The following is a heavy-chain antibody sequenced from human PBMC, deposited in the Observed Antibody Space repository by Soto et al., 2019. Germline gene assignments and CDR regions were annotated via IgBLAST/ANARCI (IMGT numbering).Heavy chain of an antibody. Sequence: QVQLAQSEAEVKKPGSSVKVSCKASGSTFSSHGISWVRQAPGQGLEWMGVIIPMLVTPQYAQKFQGRVTITADELTSTVYMELTSLRPEDTAVYFCARETRPYYFDSSGYPDAFDIWGQGTVVTVSS. CDR3: ARETRPYYFDSSGYPDAFDI. CDR1: GSTFSSHG. D-gene: IGHD3-22*01. CDR2: IIPMLVTP. V-gene: IGHV1-69*01. J-gene: IGHJ3*02.